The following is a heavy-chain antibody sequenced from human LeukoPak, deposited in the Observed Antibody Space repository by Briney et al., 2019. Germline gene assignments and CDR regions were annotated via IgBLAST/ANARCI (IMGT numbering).Heavy chain of an antibody. V-gene: IGHV3-7*01. CDR1: GFTLSNYW. CDR2: IKQDGSEK. J-gene: IGHJ4*02. CDR3: ARWATSHDF. Sequence: GGSLRLSCAGSGFTLSNYWMSWIRQAPGKGLEWVANIKQDGSEKYYVDSVTGRFTISRDNANNSLYLQMISLRTEDTAAYYCARWATSHDFWGQGTLVTVSS.